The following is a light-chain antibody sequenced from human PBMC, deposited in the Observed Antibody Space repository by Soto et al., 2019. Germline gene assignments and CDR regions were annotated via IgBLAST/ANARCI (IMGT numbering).Light chain of an antibody. Sequence: DIQMTQSPSSLSASVGDRVTITCRTSQSISNYLNWYQQKPEKAPNLLIYAASSLKSGVPSRFSGSGSGTDFTLTISSLQPEDFATYYCQQSYSTPITFGQGTRLEIK. CDR1: QSISNY. J-gene: IGKJ5*01. CDR3: QQSYSTPIT. CDR2: AAS. V-gene: IGKV1-39*01.